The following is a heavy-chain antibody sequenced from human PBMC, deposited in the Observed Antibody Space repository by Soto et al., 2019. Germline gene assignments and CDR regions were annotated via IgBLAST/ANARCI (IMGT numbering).Heavy chain of an antibody. CDR1: GFTFSSYA. V-gene: IGHV3-23*01. J-gene: IGHJ4*02. CDR3: AKDNDIAVAGTTDY. D-gene: IGHD6-19*01. CDR2: ISGSGGST. Sequence: GGSLRLSCAASGFTFSSYAMSWVRQAPGKGLEWVSAISGSGGSTYYADSVKGRFTISRDNSKNTLYLQMNSLRAEDTAVYYCAKDNDIAVAGTTDYWGQGTLVTVSS.